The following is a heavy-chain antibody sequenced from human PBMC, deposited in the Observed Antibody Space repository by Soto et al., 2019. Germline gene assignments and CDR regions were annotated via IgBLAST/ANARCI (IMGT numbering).Heavy chain of an antibody. D-gene: IGHD7-27*01. CDR1: GYTFTGYF. CDR2: IKPNSGAT. Sequence: QVQLVQSGAEVRKPGASVKVSCEASGYTFTGYFMHWVRQAPGQGLEWMGWIKPNSGATNIAQKFQGRVTLTRDTSMTTAYMDLTRLRSDDTAVYYCARVQDAGWGSAFDIWGQGTLVTVSS. CDR3: ARVQDAGWGSAFDI. J-gene: IGHJ3*02. V-gene: IGHV1-2*02.